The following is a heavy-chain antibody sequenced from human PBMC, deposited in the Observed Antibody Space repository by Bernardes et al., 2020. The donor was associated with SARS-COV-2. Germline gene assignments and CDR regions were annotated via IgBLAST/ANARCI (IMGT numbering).Heavy chain of an antibody. J-gene: IGHJ2*01. CDR3: ARQVDTSLDWYFDV. CDR1: GASVSSVSYY. Sequence: SESLSLTCTVSGASVSSVSYYWVWLLQPPGKGRDWIGSIYDSGSTHYNPSLKSRVTISVDTSKNQFSLRLRSVTAADTAVYYCARQVDTSLDWYFDVWGRGTLVTVSS. CDR2: IYDSGST. V-gene: IGHV4-39*01. D-gene: IGHD5-18*01.